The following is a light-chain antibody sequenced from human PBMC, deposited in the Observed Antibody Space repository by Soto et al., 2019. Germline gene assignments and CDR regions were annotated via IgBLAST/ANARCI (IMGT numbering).Light chain of an antibody. CDR2: WAS. J-gene: IGKJ1*01. V-gene: IGKV4-1*01. Sequence: DIVMTQSPDSLAVSLGERATINCKSSQSVLYSSNNKNYLAWYQRKPGQPPKLLIYWASTRESGVPDRFSDSGSGTDFTLTTSSLQAEDVATHYCHQSFRPPRTFGQGTKVEIK. CDR1: QSVLYSSNNKNY. CDR3: HQSFRPPRT.